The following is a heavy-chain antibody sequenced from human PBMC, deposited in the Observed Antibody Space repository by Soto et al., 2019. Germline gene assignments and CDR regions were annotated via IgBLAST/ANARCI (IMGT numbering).Heavy chain of an antibody. D-gene: IGHD1-26*01. Sequence: ASLKVSCKASGYTFTSYDINWVRQATGQGLEWMGWMNPNSGNTGYAQKFQGRVTMTRNTSISTAYMELSSLRSEDTAVYYCARGTVGATYYYYGMDVWGQGTTVTVSS. CDR1: GYTFTSYD. CDR2: MNPNSGNT. V-gene: IGHV1-8*01. J-gene: IGHJ6*02. CDR3: ARGTVGATYYYYGMDV.